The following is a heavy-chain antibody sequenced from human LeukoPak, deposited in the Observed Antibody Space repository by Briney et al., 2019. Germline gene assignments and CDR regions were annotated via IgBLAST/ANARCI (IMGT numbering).Heavy chain of an antibody. V-gene: IGHV3-30*03. CDR3: ARDPDYLYYFDY. J-gene: IGHJ4*02. Sequence: GGSLRLSCAASGFTFSSYGMHWVRQAPGKGLEWVAVISYDGSNKYYADSVKGRFTISRDNSKNTLYLQMNNLRAEDTAVYYCARDPDYLYYFDYWGQGTLVTVSS. D-gene: IGHD2/OR15-2a*01. CDR2: ISYDGSNK. CDR1: GFTFSSYG.